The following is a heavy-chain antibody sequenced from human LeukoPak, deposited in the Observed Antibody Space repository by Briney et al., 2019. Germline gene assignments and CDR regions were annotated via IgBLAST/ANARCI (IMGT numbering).Heavy chain of an antibody. J-gene: IGHJ3*02. D-gene: IGHD3-22*01. V-gene: IGHV4-59*01. Sequence: SETLSLTCTVSGGSISSYYWSWIRQPPGKGLEWIGYIYYSGSTNYNPSLKSRVTISVDTSKNQFSLKLSSVTAADTAVYYCAILARDYHDAGWAFDIWGQGTMVTVSS. CDR1: GGSISSYY. CDR3: AILARDYHDAGWAFDI. CDR2: IYYSGST.